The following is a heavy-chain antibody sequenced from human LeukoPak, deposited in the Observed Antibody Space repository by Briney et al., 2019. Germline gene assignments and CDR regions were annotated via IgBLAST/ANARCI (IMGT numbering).Heavy chain of an antibody. Sequence: ASVKVSCKASGYTFTGYYMHWVRQAPRQGLEWMGWINPNSGGTNYAQKFQGWVTMARDTSISTAYMELSRLRSDDTAVYYCARWAPKKLERPDYYYGMDVWGQGTTVTVSS. J-gene: IGHJ6*02. V-gene: IGHV1-2*04. D-gene: IGHD1-1*01. CDR2: INPNSGGT. CDR1: GYTFTGYY. CDR3: ARWAPKKLERPDYYYGMDV.